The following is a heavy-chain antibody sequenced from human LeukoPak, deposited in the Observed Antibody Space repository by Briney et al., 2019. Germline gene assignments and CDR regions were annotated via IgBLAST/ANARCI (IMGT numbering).Heavy chain of an antibody. CDR3: ARDGYYYDGSFEY. CDR2: ISHSGSS. CDR1: GYSISSGYF. D-gene: IGHD3-22*01. J-gene: IGHJ4*02. V-gene: IGHV4-38-2*02. Sequence: SETLSLTCAVSGYSISSGYFWAWIRQPPGKGLEWIGSISHSGSSYSKPSLKGRVIISVDTSNNQFSLKLTSVTAADTATYYCARDGYYYDGSFEYWGQGIRVAVPS.